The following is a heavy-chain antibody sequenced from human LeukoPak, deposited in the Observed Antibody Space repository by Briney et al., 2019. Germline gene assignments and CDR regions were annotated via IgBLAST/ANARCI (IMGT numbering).Heavy chain of an antibody. Sequence: GGSLRLSCAAPGFTFSTYAMSWVRQAPGKGLEWVSGISGSGGSTYYADSVKGRFTISRGNSKNTLYLQMNSLRAEDTAVYYCATKQLSSTWGQGTLVTVSS. CDR3: ATKQLSST. J-gene: IGHJ5*02. CDR2: ISGSGGST. V-gene: IGHV3-23*01. CDR1: GFTFSTYA. D-gene: IGHD6-6*01.